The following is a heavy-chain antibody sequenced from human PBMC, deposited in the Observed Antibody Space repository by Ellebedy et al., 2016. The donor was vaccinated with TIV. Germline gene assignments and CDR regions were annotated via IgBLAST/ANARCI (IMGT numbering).Heavy chain of an antibody. J-gene: IGHJ4*02. CDR3: ARQSAYSSSREVDY. Sequence: SETLSLTXTVSGGSISSSSYYWGWIRQPPGKGLEWIGSIYYSGSTYYNPSLKSRVTISVDTSKNQFSLKLSSVTAADTAVYYCARQSAYSSSREVDYWGQGTLVTVSS. CDR1: GGSISSSSYY. V-gene: IGHV4-39*01. D-gene: IGHD6-6*01. CDR2: IYYSGST.